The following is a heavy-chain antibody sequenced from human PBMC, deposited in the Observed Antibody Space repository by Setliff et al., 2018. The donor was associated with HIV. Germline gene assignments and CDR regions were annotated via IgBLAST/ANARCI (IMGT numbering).Heavy chain of an antibody. CDR2: ISYDGSRT. CDR1: GFTFSTFA. Sequence: PGGSLRLSCVASGFTFSTFAMHWVRQAPGKGLEWVSVISYDGSRTFYADSVKGRFTISRDNSKNTLYLQVNSLRPEDTAVYYCARDDDATSHYSRFDYWGQGTPVTVSS. D-gene: IGHD1-26*01. CDR3: ARDDDATSHYSRFDY. V-gene: IGHV3-30*01. J-gene: IGHJ4*02.